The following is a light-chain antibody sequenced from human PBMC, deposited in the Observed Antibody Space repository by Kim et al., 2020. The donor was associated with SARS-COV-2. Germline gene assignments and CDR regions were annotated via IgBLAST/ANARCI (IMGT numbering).Light chain of an antibody. Sequence: VSVSPGQTASITCSGHELRNKYVCWYQQRPGQSPMLVIYQNTRRPSEIPQRFSGSNSGDIATLTISGTQAMDEADYYCQAWDRTVVFGGGTQLTVL. V-gene: IGLV3-1*01. CDR2: QNT. CDR1: ELRNKY. J-gene: IGLJ3*02. CDR3: QAWDRTVV.